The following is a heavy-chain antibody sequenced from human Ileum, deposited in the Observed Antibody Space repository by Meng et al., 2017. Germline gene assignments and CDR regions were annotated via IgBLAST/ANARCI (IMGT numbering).Heavy chain of an antibody. J-gene: IGHJ6*02. CDR3: ASRDMVRGVKGYGMDV. CDR2: IWYDGSNK. D-gene: IGHD3-10*01. Sequence: GGSLRLSCAASGFTFSSYGMHWVRQAPGKGLGWVAVIWYDGSNKYYADSVKGRFTISRDNSKNTLYLQMNSLRAEDTAVYYCASRDMVRGVKGYGMDVWGQGTMVTVSS. V-gene: IGHV3-33*01. CDR1: GFTFSSYG.